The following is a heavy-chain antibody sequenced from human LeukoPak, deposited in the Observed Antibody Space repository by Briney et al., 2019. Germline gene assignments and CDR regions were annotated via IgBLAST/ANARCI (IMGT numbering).Heavy chain of an antibody. Sequence: SVKISCKASGGTFSSYAISWVRQAPGQGLEWMGGIIPIFGTANYAQKFQGRVTITTDESTSTAYMELSSLRSEDTAVYYCASASGSHYVFGYWGQGTLVTASS. J-gene: IGHJ4*02. CDR2: IIPIFGTA. CDR1: GGTFSSYA. D-gene: IGHD1-26*01. V-gene: IGHV1-69*05. CDR3: ASASGSHYVFGY.